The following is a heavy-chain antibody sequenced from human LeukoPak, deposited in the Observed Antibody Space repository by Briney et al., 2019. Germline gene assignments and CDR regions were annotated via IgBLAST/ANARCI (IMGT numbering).Heavy chain of an antibody. CDR1: GYSISSGYY. J-gene: IGHJ5*02. CDR3: ARGHYYDSSGYPGHHWFDP. V-gene: IGHV4-38-2*02. CDR2: IYHSGRT. D-gene: IGHD3-22*01. Sequence: SETLSLTCTVSGYSISSGYYWGWIRQPPGKGLEWIGSIYHSGRTYYNPSLKSRVTISVDTSKNQFSLKLSSVTAADTAVYYCARGHYYDSSGYPGHHWFDPWGQGTLVTVSS.